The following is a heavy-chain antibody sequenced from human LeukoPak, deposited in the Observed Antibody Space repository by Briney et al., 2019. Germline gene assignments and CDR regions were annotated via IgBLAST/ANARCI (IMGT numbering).Heavy chain of an antibody. CDR2: IIPIFCTA. CDR3: ARGPMDIPMAPYYYYGMDV. Sequence: SVKVSCKASGGTFSSYAISWVRQAPGQGLEWMGGIIPIFCTAHYAQKFQSRVTITADEPTSTAYMELSSLRSEDTAVYYCARGPMDIPMAPYYYYGMDVWGQGTTVTVSS. D-gene: IGHD5-18*01. CDR1: GGTFSSYA. V-gene: IGHV1-69*01. J-gene: IGHJ6*02.